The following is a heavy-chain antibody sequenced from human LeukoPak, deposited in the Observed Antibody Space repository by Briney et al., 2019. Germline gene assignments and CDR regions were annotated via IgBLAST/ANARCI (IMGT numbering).Heavy chain of an antibody. CDR1: GFAFSTYG. D-gene: IGHD5-18*01. Sequence: GGSLRLSCAASGFAFSTYGMHWVRQAPGKGLEWVAFTRYDGSHSEYEDSVKGRFSIARDDSKNTLYLQMNSLRAEDTGVYYCARDNSYGFMGCMDYWGQGTRVTVSS. J-gene: IGHJ4*02. V-gene: IGHV3-30*02. CDR3: ARDNSYGFMGCMDY. CDR2: TRYDGSHS.